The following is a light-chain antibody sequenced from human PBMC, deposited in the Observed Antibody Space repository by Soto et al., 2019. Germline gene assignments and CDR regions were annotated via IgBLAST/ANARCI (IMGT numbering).Light chain of an antibody. V-gene: IGKV1-5*01. CDR2: DAS. CDR1: QSIGRW. Sequence: DIQMTQSPSTLSAFVGDRVTITCRASQSIGRWLAWYQQKPGKAPKLLIYDASSLESGVPSRFSGSGSGTEFNLTISSLQPDDFATYYCQQYKTYYPERTFGQGTKVEVK. J-gene: IGKJ1*01. CDR3: QQYKTYYPERT.